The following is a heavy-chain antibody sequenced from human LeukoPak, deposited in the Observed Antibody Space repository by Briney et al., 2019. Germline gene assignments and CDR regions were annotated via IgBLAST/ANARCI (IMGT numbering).Heavy chain of an antibody. D-gene: IGHD3-9*01. CDR3: ARHYDILGSLPRYYYYYHGMDV. CDR1: GGSISSSSYS. J-gene: IGHJ6*02. V-gene: IGHV4-39*01. CDR2: IYYSGST. Sequence: SETLSLTCTVSGGSISSSSYSWGWIRQPPGKGLEWIGSIYYSGSTYSNPSLKSRVTISIDASKNQFSLKLSSVTAADTAVYYCARHYDILGSLPRYYYYYHGMDVWGQGTTVTVSS.